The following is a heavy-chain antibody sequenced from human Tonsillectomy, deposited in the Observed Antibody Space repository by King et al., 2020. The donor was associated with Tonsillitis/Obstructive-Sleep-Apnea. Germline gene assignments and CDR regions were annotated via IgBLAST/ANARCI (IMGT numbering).Heavy chain of an antibody. J-gene: IGHJ4*02. V-gene: IGHV3-23*04. D-gene: IGHD3-10*01. CDR1: GFTFSTYA. Sequence: VQLVESGGLLLQPGGSLRLSCAASGFTFSTYAMSWVRQAPGKGLEWVSSISGSGATTYYADSVQGRFTISRDNSKNTLYLQMNTLRAEDTAIYYCAKISSWEFLRYLDYWGQGTLVTVYS. CDR2: ISGSGATT. CDR3: AKISSWEFLRYLDY.